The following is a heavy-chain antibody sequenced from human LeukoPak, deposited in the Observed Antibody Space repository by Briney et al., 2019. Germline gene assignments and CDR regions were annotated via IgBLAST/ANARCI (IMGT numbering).Heavy chain of an antibody. CDR2: IWDDGSNK. CDR3: AREEVRYCSITSCYFFDY. V-gene: IGHV3-33*01. D-gene: IGHD2-2*01. J-gene: IGHJ4*02. CDR1: GFTFSSYG. Sequence: GGSLRLSCAASGFTFSSYGMHWVRQAPGKGLEWVAVIWDDGSNKYYADSVKGRFTISRDNSKNTLYLQMNSMRAEDTAVYYCAREEVRYCSITSCYFFDYWGQGTLVTVSS.